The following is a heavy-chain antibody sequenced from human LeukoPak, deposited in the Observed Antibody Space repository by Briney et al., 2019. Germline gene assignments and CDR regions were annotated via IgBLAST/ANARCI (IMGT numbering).Heavy chain of an antibody. CDR3: VRRGDASSGWGDHDY. J-gene: IGHJ4*02. Sequence: WGSLSLTCTASGFTFNRNAMSWIRQAPGKGLEWVSTIGGSGGRTFYDASLEGRFTISRDNSKNMLHLQMSSLTGEDTALYYCVRRGDASSGWGDHDYWGQGALVTVSS. D-gene: IGHD6-19*01. CDR1: GFTFNRNA. V-gene: IGHV3-23*02. CDR2: IGGSGGRT.